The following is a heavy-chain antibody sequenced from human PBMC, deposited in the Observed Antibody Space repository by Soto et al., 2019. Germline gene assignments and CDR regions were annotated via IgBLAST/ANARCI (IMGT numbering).Heavy chain of an antibody. V-gene: IGHV3-23*01. Sequence: PGGSLRLSCAASGFTFSSYAMSWVRQAPGKGLEWVSAISGSGGSTYYADSVKGRFTISRDNSKNTLYLQMNSLRAEDTAVYYCAKDGYCSGGSCYSYYGMDVWGQGTTVTDSS. CDR3: AKDGYCSGGSCYSYYGMDV. CDR2: ISGSGGST. CDR1: GFTFSSYA. D-gene: IGHD2-15*01. J-gene: IGHJ6*02.